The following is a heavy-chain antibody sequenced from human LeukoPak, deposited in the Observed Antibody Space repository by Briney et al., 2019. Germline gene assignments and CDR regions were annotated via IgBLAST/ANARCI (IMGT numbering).Heavy chain of an antibody. CDR2: IYYSGST. D-gene: IGHD3-10*01. CDR3: ARDAYYYGSGSPYYFDY. CDR1: GGSISSSSYY. J-gene: IGHJ4*02. V-gene: IGHV4-39*07. Sequence: SETLSLTCTVSGGSISSSSYYWGWIRQPPGKGLEWIGSIYYSGSTYYNPSLKSRVTISVDTSKNQFSLKLSSVTAADTAVYYCARDAYYYGSGSPYYFDYWGQGTLVTVSS.